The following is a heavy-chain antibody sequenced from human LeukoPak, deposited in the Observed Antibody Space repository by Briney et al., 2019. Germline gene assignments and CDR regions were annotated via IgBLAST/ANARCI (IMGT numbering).Heavy chain of an antibody. D-gene: IGHD3-9*01. CDR3: AKRLTGYYYIDS. CDR2: ISDAGRSK. V-gene: IGHV3-30*18. Sequence: GGSLRLSCAASGFSFSSYCMHWVRQAPGKGLEWVGLISDAGRSKDYAHSVKGEFTIYRDNSKDSLYLQMNSLRDEDTAVYYCAKRLTGYYYIDSWGQGTLVTVSS. J-gene: IGHJ4*02. CDR1: GFSFSSYC.